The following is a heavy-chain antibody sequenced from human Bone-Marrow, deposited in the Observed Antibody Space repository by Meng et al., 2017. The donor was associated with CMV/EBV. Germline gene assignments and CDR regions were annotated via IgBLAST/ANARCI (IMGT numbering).Heavy chain of an antibody. Sequence: GESLKISCAASGFTFSRYWMHWVRQAPGKGLVWVSRFSSDGSTTNYADSVKGRFTISRDNAKNTLYLQLNSLRAEDTAVYYCARDYWGCGDVWGQGTLVTVSS. D-gene: IGHD2-21*01. CDR1: GFTFSRYW. J-gene: IGHJ4*02. CDR2: FSSDGSTT. V-gene: IGHV3-74*01. CDR3: ARDYWGCGDV.